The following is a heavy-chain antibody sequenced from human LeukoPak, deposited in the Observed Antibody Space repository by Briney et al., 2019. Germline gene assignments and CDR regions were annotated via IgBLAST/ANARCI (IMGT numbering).Heavy chain of an antibody. V-gene: IGHV1-18*04. CDR2: ISAYNGNT. J-gene: IGHJ6*03. Sequence: GASVKVSCKASGYTLTSYYMHWVRQAPGQGLEWMGWISAYNGNTNYAQKLQGRVTITADKSTSTAYMELSSLRSEDTAVYYCAREQHFYGDRQKDYYYYYYMDVWGKGTTVTVSS. CDR1: GYTLTSYY. D-gene: IGHD4-17*01. CDR3: AREQHFYGDRQKDYYYYYYMDV.